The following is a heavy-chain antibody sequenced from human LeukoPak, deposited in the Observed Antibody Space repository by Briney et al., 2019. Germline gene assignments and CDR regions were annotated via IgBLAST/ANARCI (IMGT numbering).Heavy chain of an antibody. J-gene: IGHJ6*02. Sequence: GGSLRLSCAASGFTFSSYAMSWVRQAPGKGLEWVSAISGSGGSTYYADSVKGRFTISRDNSKNTLYLQMNSPRAEDTAVYYCAKGTRTGQTERDGWSPHYYYGMDVWGQGTTVTVSS. V-gene: IGHV3-23*01. D-gene: IGHD6-19*01. CDR3: AKGTRTGQTERDGWSPHYYYGMDV. CDR1: GFTFSSYA. CDR2: ISGSGGST.